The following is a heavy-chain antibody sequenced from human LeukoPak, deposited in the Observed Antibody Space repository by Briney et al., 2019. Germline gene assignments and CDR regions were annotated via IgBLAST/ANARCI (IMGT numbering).Heavy chain of an antibody. V-gene: IGHV4-39*01. D-gene: IGHD6-13*01. CDR2: IYYSGST. CDR1: GGSISSSSYY. Sequence: SETLSLTCTVSGGSISSSSYYWGWLRQPPGKGLEWIGSIYYSGSTYYNPSLKSRVTISVDTSKNQFSLKLSSVTAADTAVYYCARRIAAAEVWFDPWGQGTLVTVSS. CDR3: ARRIAAAEVWFDP. J-gene: IGHJ5*02.